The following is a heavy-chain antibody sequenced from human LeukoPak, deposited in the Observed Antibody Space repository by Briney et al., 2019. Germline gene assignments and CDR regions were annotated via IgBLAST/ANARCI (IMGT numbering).Heavy chain of an antibody. J-gene: IGHJ4*02. CDR3: ARVRGRQGDHRD. CDR2: INHSGST. CDR1: GGSFSGYY. D-gene: IGHD2-15*01. Sequence: SETLSLTCAVYGGSFSGYYWSWIRQPPGKGLEWIGEINHSGSTNYNPSLKSRVTISVDTSKNQLSLKLSSVTAADTAVYYCARVRGRQGDHRDWGQGTLVTVSS. V-gene: IGHV4-34*01.